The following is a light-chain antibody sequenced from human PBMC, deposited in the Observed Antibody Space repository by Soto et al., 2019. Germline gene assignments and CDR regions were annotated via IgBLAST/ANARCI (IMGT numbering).Light chain of an antibody. CDR1: TGAVTSGYY. J-gene: IGLJ2*01. V-gene: IGLV7-43*01. CDR3: LLYYGGVHSVV. CDR2: STN. Sequence: QTVVTQETSLTVSPGGTVTLTCASSTGAVTSGYYPNWFQQKPGQAPRALIYSTNNKYSWTPARFSGSLLGGKAALTLSGVQPEDEAEYYCLLYYGGVHSVVFGGGTKLTVL.